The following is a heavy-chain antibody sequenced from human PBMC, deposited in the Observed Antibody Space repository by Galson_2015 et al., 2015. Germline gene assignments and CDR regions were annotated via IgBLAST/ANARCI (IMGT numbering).Heavy chain of an antibody. CDR1: GFTFSSYE. D-gene: IGHD4-17*01. J-gene: IGHJ3*02. V-gene: IGHV3-48*03. Sequence: SLRLSCAASGFTFSSYEMTWVRQAPGKGLEWLAYIGYTGRPIYLVDSVEGRLTLPRDNAKNSLYLQMNNLRAEDTAVYYCARDSGDYGGYDAFDIWGQGTKVTVSS. CDR2: IGYTGRPI. CDR3: ARDSGDYGGYDAFDI.